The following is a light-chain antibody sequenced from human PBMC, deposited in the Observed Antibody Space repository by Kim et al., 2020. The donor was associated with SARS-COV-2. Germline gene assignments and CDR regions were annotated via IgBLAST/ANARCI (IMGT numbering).Light chain of an antibody. J-gene: IGKJ1*01. CDR1: QSVSSSY. CDR2: GAS. Sequence: EIMLTRSPGTLSLSPGERATLSCRASQSVSSSYLAWFQQKPGQAPRLLIYGASSRATGIPDRFSGSGSGTDFTLTISRLEPEDFAVYYCQQYGSAPRTLGQGPKVDIK. V-gene: IGKV3-20*01. CDR3: QQYGSAPRT.